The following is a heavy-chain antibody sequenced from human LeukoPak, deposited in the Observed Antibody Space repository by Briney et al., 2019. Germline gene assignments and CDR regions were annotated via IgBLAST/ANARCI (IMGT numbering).Heavy chain of an antibody. CDR1: GFTFSSYW. V-gene: IGHV3-74*01. CDR2: IKHDGSIT. Sequence: GGSLRLSCTASGFTFSSYWMFWVRQAPGKGLVWISRIKHDGSITNYADSVKGRFTISRDNAKYTLFLQVNSLRVEDTAMYFCARDPTLDFWGQGTLVTVSS. J-gene: IGHJ4*02. CDR3: ARDPTLDF.